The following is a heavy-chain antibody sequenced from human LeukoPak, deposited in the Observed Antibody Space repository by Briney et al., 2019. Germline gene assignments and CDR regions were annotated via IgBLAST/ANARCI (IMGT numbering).Heavy chain of an antibody. V-gene: IGHV3-33*08. CDR2: IWYDGSNK. J-gene: IGHJ6*04. D-gene: IGHD3-10*01. Sequence: GGSLRLSCAASGFTFSSYSMNWVRQAPGKGLEWVAVIWYDGSNKYYADSVKGRFTISRDNSKNTLYLQMNSLRAEDTAVYYCARERGVNYYYYGMDVWGKGTTVTVSS. CDR1: GFTFSSYS. CDR3: ARERGVNYYYYGMDV.